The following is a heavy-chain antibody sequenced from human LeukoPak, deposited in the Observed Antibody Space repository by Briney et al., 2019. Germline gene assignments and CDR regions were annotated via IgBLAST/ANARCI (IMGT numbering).Heavy chain of an antibody. D-gene: IGHD4-23*01. CDR3: ARVRTTVVTLPTPNYDY. J-gene: IGHJ4*02. CDR2: MNPNSGNT. CDR1: GYTFTSYD. Sequence: ASVTVSCKASGYTFTSYDINWVRQATGQGLEWMGWMNPNSGNTGYAQKFQGRVTMTRNTSISTAYMELSSLRAEDTAVYYCARVRTTVVTLPTPNYDYWGQGTLVTVSS. V-gene: IGHV1-8*01.